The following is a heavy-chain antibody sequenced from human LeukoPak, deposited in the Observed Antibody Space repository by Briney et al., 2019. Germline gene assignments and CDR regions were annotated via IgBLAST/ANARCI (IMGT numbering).Heavy chain of an antibody. CDR2: INHSGST. J-gene: IGHJ4*02. CDR1: GGSFSGYY. Sequence: SETLSLTCAVYGGSFSGYYWSWIRQPPGKGLEWIGEINHSGSTNYNPSLKSRVTISVDTSKNQFSLKLSSVTAADTAVYFCATVGLGFAHYYDSSENNWGQGTLVTVSS. CDR3: ATVGLGFAHYYDSSENN. V-gene: IGHV4-34*01. D-gene: IGHD3-22*01.